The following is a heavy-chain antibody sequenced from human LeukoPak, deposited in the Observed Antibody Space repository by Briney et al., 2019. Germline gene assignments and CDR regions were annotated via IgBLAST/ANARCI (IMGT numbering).Heavy chain of an antibody. Sequence: GGSLRLSCTASGFSFSGHWMHWARQLPGKGLVWVSRISPTGSTTSYADSVKGRFTVSRDNAKNTLYLQVNNLRAEDTAVYYCAKGGLTTPLHYWGQGTLVTVSS. CDR2: ISPTGSTT. CDR1: GFSFSGHW. V-gene: IGHV3-74*01. D-gene: IGHD1-14*01. CDR3: AKGGLTTPLHY. J-gene: IGHJ4*02.